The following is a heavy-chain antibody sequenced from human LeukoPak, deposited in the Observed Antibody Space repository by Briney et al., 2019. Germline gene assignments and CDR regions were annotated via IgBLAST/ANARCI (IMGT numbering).Heavy chain of an antibody. CDR2: IYGSDST. Sequence: GAPLRLSCAASGFTVSSNYMSWVRQAPGKGLEWVSVIYGSDSTYYADSVKGRFTISRDNSKNTLYLQMNSLRAEDTAVYYCARGNWNYPFDYWGQGTLVTVSS. CDR3: ARGNWNYPFDY. CDR1: GFTVSSNY. V-gene: IGHV3-53*01. J-gene: IGHJ4*02. D-gene: IGHD1-7*01.